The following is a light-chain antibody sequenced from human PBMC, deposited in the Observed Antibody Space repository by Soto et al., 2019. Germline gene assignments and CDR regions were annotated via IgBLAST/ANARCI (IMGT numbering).Light chain of an antibody. V-gene: IGLV4-69*01. CDR3: QTWGTGIHRV. CDR1: SGHSSYA. CDR2: LNSDGSH. J-gene: IGLJ3*02. Sequence: QSVLTQSPSASASLGASVKLTCTLSSGHSSYAIAWHQQQPEKGPRYLMKLNSDGSHSKGDGIPDRFSGSSSVAERYLTISSLQSEDEADYYCQTWGTGIHRVFGGGTKVTVL.